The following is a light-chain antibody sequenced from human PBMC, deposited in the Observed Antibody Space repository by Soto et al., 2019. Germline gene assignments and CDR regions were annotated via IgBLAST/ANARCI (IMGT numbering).Light chain of an antibody. CDR1: QGISSY. CDR2: AAS. J-gene: IGKJ2*01. Sequence: DIQLTQSPSFLSASVGDRVTITCRASQGISSYLAWYQQKPGKAPKLLIYAASTLQSGVPSRFSGSGSGTEFTLTIISLQPEDFPTYSCQQLNTYPVTFGQGAKLEIK. V-gene: IGKV1-9*01. CDR3: QQLNTYPVT.